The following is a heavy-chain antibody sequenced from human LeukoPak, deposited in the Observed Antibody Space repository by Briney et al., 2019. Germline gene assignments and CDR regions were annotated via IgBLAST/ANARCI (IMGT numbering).Heavy chain of an antibody. V-gene: IGHV1-69*13. D-gene: IGHD6-19*01. CDR2: IIPIFGTA. J-gene: IGHJ4*02. Sequence: GASVKVSCKASGGTFSNHAVSWVRQAPGQGLEWMGGIIPIFGTANYAQKFQGRVTITADESTSTAYMELSSLRSEDTAVYYCARGVTVAGSNTFDYWGQGTLVTVSS. CDR3: ARGVTVAGSNTFDY. CDR1: GGTFSNHA.